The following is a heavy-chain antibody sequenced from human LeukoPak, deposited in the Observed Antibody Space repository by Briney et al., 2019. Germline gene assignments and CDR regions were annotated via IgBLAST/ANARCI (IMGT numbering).Heavy chain of an antibody. CDR2: ITYDGSNK. J-gene: IGHJ4*02. CDR1: GVTFSSYG. CDR3: AKDTDTAMVNNYFDY. D-gene: IGHD5-18*01. V-gene: IGHV3-30*18. Sequence: GGSLRLSCAASGVTFSSYGMHWVRQAPGKGPEWVAVITYDGSNKYYADSVKGRFTISRNNSKNTLYLQMNSLRAEDTAVYYCAKDTDTAMVNNYFDYWGQGTLVTVSS.